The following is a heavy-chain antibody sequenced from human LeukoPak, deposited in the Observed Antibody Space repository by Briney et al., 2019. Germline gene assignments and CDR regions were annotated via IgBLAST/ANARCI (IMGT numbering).Heavy chain of an antibody. CDR3: ATDLGGYYSGSGTYWGSLDY. Sequence: GGSLRLSCAASGFTFTNAWMSWVRQAPAKGLEWVGRIKRKSDGGTPDNAAPVKGRFTISRDDSKNTLYLQMNSLKTEATAVYYCATDLGGYYSGSGTYWGSLDYWGQGTVVTVSS. J-gene: IGHJ4*02. CDR2: IKRKSDGGTP. CDR1: GFTFTNAW. V-gene: IGHV3-15*01. D-gene: IGHD3-10*01.